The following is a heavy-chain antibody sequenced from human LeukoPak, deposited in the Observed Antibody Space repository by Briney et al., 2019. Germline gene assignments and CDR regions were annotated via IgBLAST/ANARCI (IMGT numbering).Heavy chain of an antibody. J-gene: IGHJ4*02. Sequence: GGSLRLSCTASGFTFSSYAMSWVRQAPGRGLEWVSAISGSGGSTYYADSVKGRFTISRDNSKNTLYLQMNSLRAEDTAVYYCAKLCGWLLRNVDYWGQGTLVTVSS. CDR3: AKLCGWLLRNVDY. V-gene: IGHV3-23*01. CDR2: ISGSGGST. D-gene: IGHD3-22*01. CDR1: GFTFSSYA.